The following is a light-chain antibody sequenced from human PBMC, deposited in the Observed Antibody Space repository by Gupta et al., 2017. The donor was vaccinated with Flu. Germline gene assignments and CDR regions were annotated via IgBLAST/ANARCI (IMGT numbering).Light chain of an antibody. V-gene: IGLV2-14*01. CDR2: EVS. Sequence: SITISCTGTSSDVGGYNYVSWYQHHPGKAPKLIISEVSNRPSGVSNRFSGSKSGNTASLTISELQAEDEADYFCGSYTSSSTLVFGGGTKLTVL. CDR1: SSDVGGYNY. CDR3: GSYTSSSTLV. J-gene: IGLJ3*02.